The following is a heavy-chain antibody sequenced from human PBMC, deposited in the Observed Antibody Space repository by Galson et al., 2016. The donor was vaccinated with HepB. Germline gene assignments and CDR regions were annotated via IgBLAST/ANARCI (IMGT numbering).Heavy chain of an antibody. CDR2: IYVSGDTT. Sequence: SLRLSCAASSFTFSNYAMNWVRQAPGKGLEWVSLIYVSGDTTHYADSVKGRFTISRDNSKNTLFLQMHSLRAEDTAVYYCAKDLSYNEHAFYIWGRGTMVSVSS. D-gene: IGHD5-24*01. CDR3: AKDLSYNEHAFYI. CDR1: SFTFSNYA. J-gene: IGHJ3*02. V-gene: IGHV3-23*01.